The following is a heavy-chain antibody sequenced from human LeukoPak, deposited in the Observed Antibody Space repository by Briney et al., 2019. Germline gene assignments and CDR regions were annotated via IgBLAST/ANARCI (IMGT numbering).Heavy chain of an antibody. J-gene: IGHJ4*02. Sequence: GGSLRLSCAASGFTFSSYAMHWVRQAPGKGLEYVSAISSNGGSTYYANSVKGRFTISRDNSKNTLYLQMGSLRAEDMAVYYCAREGGMATTAFDYWGQGTLVTVSS. CDR1: GFTFSSYA. CDR2: ISSNGGST. V-gene: IGHV3-64*01. D-gene: IGHD5-24*01. CDR3: AREGGMATTAFDY.